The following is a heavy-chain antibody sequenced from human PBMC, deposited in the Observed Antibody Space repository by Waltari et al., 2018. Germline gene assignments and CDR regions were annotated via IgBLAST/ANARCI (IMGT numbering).Heavy chain of an antibody. Sequence: QVQLQESGPGLVKPSETLSLTCTVSGGSISSYYWSWIRQPPGKGLEWIGYIYYSGSTNYNPSLKSRVTISVDTSKNQFSLKLSSVTAADTAVYYCARDEIYWGQGTLVTVSS. CDR3: ARDEIY. V-gene: IGHV4-59*01. CDR1: GGSISSYY. CDR2: IYYSGST. J-gene: IGHJ4*02.